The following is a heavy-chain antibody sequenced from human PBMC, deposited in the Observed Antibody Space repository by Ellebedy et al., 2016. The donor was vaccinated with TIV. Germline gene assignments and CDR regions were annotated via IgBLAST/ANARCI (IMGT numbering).Heavy chain of an antibody. CDR1: GGSISATNSH. J-gene: IGHJ4*02. V-gene: IGHV4-39*07. CDR2: IYYSVIT. Sequence: MPGGSLRLSCTVSGGSISATNSHWDWIRQPPGKGLEWIGTIYYSVITMYNPSLNSRVTISTDMSKNQSSLILSSVTAADTAVYYCARGHYGSGTYFAPGEWGQGALVTVSS. D-gene: IGHD3-10*01. CDR3: ARGHYGSGTYFAPGE.